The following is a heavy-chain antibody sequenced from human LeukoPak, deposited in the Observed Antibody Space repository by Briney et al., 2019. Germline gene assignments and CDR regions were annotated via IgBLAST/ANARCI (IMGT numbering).Heavy chain of an antibody. V-gene: IGHV3-30-3*01. CDR3: ARGHYYDSSGYRYYFDY. J-gene: IGHJ4*02. CDR1: GFTFSSYA. CDR2: ISHDGSNK. D-gene: IGHD3-22*01. Sequence: GRSLRLSCAASGFTFSSYAMHWVRQAPGKGLEWVAVISHDGSNKYYADSVKGRFTISRDNSKNTLYLQMNSLRAEDTAVYYCARGHYYDSSGYRYYFDYWGQGTLVTVSS.